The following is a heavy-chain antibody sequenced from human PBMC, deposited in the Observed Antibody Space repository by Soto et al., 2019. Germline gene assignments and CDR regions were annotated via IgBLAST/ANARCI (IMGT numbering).Heavy chain of an antibody. D-gene: IGHD5-12*01. J-gene: IGHJ4*02. Sequence: QVQLVESGGGLVKPGGSLRLSCAASGFTLSDSYMTWIRQAPGKGLEWVSYISSSSTYTNYEDSVKDRITISRDNAKNSLYLQMTSVRAEDTAVYYCARVVGGYHNFDYWGQGTLVTVSS. CDR1: GFTLSDSY. CDR2: ISSSSTYT. CDR3: ARVVGGYHNFDY. V-gene: IGHV3-11*06.